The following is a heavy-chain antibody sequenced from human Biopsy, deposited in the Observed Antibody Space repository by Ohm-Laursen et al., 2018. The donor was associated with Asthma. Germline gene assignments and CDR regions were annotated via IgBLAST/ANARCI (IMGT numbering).Heavy chain of an antibody. CDR2: ISYDGNHK. J-gene: IGHJ4*02. Sequence: SLRLSCAAAGFMFRSFGMHWVRQAPGKGLEWVAVISYDGNHKFYEDSVKGRFTISRDNSKNTLYLQMNSLRVEDTAVYYCARGLDYSGRSGFDYWGQGTLVTVSS. V-gene: IGHV3-30*03. D-gene: IGHD3-10*01. CDR3: ARGLDYSGRSGFDY. CDR1: GFMFRSFG.